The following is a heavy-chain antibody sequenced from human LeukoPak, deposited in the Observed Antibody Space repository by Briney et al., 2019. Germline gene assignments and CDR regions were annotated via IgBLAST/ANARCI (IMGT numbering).Heavy chain of an antibody. V-gene: IGHV4-34*01. Sequence: SETLSVTCAAYGGSFSGYYWIWIRQPPGKGLEWLGEINHSGSTNYNPSLKSRVTISVDTSKKQFSLKLSSVTAADTAVYYCVTYYFDSSGPKKNYWGQGTLVTVSS. CDR1: GGSFSGYY. CDR3: VTYYFDSSGPKKNY. CDR2: INHSGST. J-gene: IGHJ4*02. D-gene: IGHD3-22*01.